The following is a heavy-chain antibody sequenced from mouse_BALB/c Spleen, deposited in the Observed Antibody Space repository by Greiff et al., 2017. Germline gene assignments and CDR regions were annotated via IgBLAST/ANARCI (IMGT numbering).Heavy chain of an antibody. CDR3: TTVPYAMDY. CDR2: INPSNGGT. CDR1: GYTFTSYY. V-gene: IGHV1S81*02. J-gene: IGHJ4*01. D-gene: IGHD1-1*01. Sequence: VQLQQSGAELVKPGASVKLSCKASGYTFTSYYMYWVKQRPGQGLEWIGEINPSNGGTNFNEKFKSKATLTVDKSSSTAYMQLSSLTSEDSAVYYCTTVPYAMDYWGQGTSVTVSS.